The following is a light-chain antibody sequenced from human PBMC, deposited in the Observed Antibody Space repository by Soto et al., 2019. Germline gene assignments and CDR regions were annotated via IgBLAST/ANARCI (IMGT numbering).Light chain of an antibody. CDR1: QSISSY. CDR3: QQSYSTPPT. V-gene: IGKV1-39*01. Sequence: DIQMTQTQSSLSASVGDRVTISFRASQSISSYLNWYQQKPGNAPKLLIYAASRLQSGVPSRFSGSGSGTDFTLTISSLQPEDFATYYCQQSYSTPPTFGQGTRLEIK. CDR2: AAS. J-gene: IGKJ5*01.